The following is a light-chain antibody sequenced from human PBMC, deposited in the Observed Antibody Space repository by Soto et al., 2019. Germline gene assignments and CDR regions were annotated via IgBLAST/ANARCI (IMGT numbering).Light chain of an antibody. V-gene: IGKV1-39*01. CDR3: QQSYSTPST. J-gene: IGKJ2*01. CDR2: AAS. Sequence: IQMTQSPSSLSASVGDRVTITCRASQTISFYLNWYQQKPGKAPKLLIYAASSLQRGVTSRFSGSGSGADFTLTISSLQPEDFAMYYCQQSYSTPSTFGQGTRLEIK. CDR1: QTISFY.